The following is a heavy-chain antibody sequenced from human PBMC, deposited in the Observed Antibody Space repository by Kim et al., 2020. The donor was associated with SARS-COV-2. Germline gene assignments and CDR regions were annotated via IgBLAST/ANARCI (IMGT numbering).Heavy chain of an antibody. D-gene: IGHD5-12*01. J-gene: IGHJ4*02. Sequence: GGSLRLSCAASGFTFSSYAMHWVRQAPGKGLEWVAVISYDGSNKYYADSVKGRFTISRDNSKNTLYLQMNSLRAEDTAVYYCARDMIVADPLDYWGQGTLVTVSS. V-gene: IGHV3-30*04. CDR3: ARDMIVADPLDY. CDR1: GFTFSSYA. CDR2: ISYDGSNK.